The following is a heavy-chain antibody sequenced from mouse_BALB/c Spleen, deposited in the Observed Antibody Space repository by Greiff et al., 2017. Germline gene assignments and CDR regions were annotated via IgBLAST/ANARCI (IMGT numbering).Heavy chain of an antibody. V-gene: IGHV7-3*02. CDR1: GFTFTDYY. CDR2: IRNKANGYTT. Sequence: EVQLVESGGGLVQPGGSLRLSCATSGFTFTDYYMSWVRQPPGKALEWLGFIRNKANGYTTEYSASVKGRFTISRDNSQSILYLQMNTLRAEDSATYYCARDGGYAMDYGGQGTSVTVSS. J-gene: IGHJ4*01. CDR3: ARDGGYAMDY.